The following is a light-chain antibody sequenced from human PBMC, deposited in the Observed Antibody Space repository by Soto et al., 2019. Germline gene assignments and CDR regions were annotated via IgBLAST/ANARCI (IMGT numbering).Light chain of an antibody. CDR2: DVS. V-gene: IGLV2-14*01. CDR3: SSYTTSNTQV. J-gene: IGLJ3*02. Sequence: QSALTQPASVSGSPGQSITISCTGTSSDVGTYNYVSWYQHRPGKAPKLMIYDVSYRPSGVSNRFSGYKSANTASLTISGLQAEDEGGYYCSSYTTSNTQVFGGGTQLNVL. CDR1: SSDVGTYNY.